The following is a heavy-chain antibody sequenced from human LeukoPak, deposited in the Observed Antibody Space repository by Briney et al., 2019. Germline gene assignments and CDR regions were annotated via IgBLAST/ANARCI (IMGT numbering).Heavy chain of an antibody. CDR3: ARHVSTREYINWFDP. Sequence: GESLKISCKGSGYRFTSYWIGWVRQMPGKGLEWMGIIYPGDSDTRYSPSFQGQVTISADKSISTAYLQWSSLKASDTAIYYCARHVSTREYINWFDPWGQGTLVTVSS. CDR1: GYRFTSYW. D-gene: IGHD6-6*01. V-gene: IGHV5-51*01. CDR2: IYPGDSDT. J-gene: IGHJ5*02.